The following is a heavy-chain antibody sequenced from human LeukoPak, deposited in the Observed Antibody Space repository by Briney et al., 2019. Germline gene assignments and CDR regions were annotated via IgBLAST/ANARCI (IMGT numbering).Heavy chain of an antibody. V-gene: IGHV1-2*02. CDR2: INPNSGGT. J-gene: IGHJ5*02. CDR1: GYTFTGYY. D-gene: IGHD5-12*01. Sequence: ASVKVSCKASGYTFTGYYMHWVRQAPGQGLEWMGWINPNSGGTNYAQKFQGRVTMTRDTSISTAYMELSRLRSDDTAVYYCARVAIVATIADNWFDPWGQGTLVTVSS. CDR3: ARVAIVATIADNWFDP.